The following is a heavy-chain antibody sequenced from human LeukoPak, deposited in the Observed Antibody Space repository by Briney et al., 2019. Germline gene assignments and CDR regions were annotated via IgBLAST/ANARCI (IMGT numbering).Heavy chain of an antibody. Sequence: GASVKVSCKASGYTFTGYYMHWVRQAPGQGLEWMGWINPNSGGTNYAQKFQGRVTMTRDTSISTAYMELSRLRSDDTAVYYCARNDFWSGLDAFDIWGQGTMVTVSS. CDR1: GYTFTGYY. CDR2: INPNSGGT. J-gene: IGHJ3*02. V-gene: IGHV1-2*02. D-gene: IGHD3-3*01. CDR3: ARNDFWSGLDAFDI.